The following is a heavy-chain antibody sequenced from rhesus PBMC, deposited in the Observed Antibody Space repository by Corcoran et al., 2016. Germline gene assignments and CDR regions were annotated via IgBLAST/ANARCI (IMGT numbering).Heavy chain of an antibody. Sequence: QVQLQESGPGLVKPSETLSLTCAVSGGSFSSYCWSWIRQPPGKGLEGIGEINSISGSTNYNPSLKSRVTISKDASKNQLSLKLSSVTAADTAVYYCARDRKVVLTAPRNYGLDSWGRGFVVTVSS. CDR3: ARDRKVVLTAPRNYGLDS. J-gene: IGHJ6*01. CDR2: INSISGST. V-gene: IGHV4-80*01. CDR1: GGSFSSYC. D-gene: IGHD2-15*01.